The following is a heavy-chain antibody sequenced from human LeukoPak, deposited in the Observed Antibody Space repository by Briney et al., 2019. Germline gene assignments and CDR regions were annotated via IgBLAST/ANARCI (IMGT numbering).Heavy chain of an antibody. Sequence: GSLRLSCAASKFTFSDYYMSWIRQAPGKGLEWVSYISTTGSTFQYADSVKGRFTISRDNAKNSLYLQMNSLRPEDTAVYYCARVFTSGSPFDYWGQGTLVTVSS. CDR2: ISTTGSTF. CDR1: KFTFSDYY. J-gene: IGHJ4*02. CDR3: ARVFTSGSPFDY. V-gene: IGHV3-11*01. D-gene: IGHD1-26*01.